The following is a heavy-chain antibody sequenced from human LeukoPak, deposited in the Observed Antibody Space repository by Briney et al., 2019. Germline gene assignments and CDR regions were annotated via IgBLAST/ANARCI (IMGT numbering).Heavy chain of an antibody. D-gene: IGHD5-12*01. CDR2: IYYSGST. J-gene: IGHJ5*02. CDR3: ARKRGYSGYDYHNWFDP. V-gene: IGHV4-39*01. CDR1: VGSISSSSYY. Sequence: SETLSLTCTVSVGSISSSSYYWGWIRQPPGKGLEWIGSIYYSGSTYYNPSLKSRVTISVDTSKNQFSLKLSSVTAADTAVYYCARKRGYSGYDYHNWFDPWGQGTLVTVSS.